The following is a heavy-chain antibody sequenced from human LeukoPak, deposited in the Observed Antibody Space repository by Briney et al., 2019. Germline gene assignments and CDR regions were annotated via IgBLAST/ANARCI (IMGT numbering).Heavy chain of an antibody. CDR2: IYYSGST. CDR1: GGSISSYY. CDR3: ARVTVVAATLDY. V-gene: IGHV4-59*01. J-gene: IGHJ4*02. D-gene: IGHD2-15*01. Sequence: SSETLSLTCTVSGGSISSYYWSWIRQPPGKGLEWIGYIYYSGSTNYNPSLKSRVTISVDTSKNQFSLKLSSVTAADTAVYYCARVTVVAATLDYWGQGTLVTVSS.